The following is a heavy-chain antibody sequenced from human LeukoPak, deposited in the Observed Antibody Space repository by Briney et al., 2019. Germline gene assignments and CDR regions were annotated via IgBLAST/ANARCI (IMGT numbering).Heavy chain of an antibody. CDR1: GGTFSSYA. CDR2: IIPIFGTA. Sequence: ASVKVSCKASGGTFSSYAISWVRQAPGQGLEWMRGIIPIFGTANYAQKFQGRVTITADESTSTAYMELSSLRSEDTAVYYCAREIRGYSGYDPDYYYYYMDVWGKGTTVTVSS. CDR3: AREIRGYSGYDPDYYYYYMDV. V-gene: IGHV1-69*13. D-gene: IGHD5-12*01. J-gene: IGHJ6*03.